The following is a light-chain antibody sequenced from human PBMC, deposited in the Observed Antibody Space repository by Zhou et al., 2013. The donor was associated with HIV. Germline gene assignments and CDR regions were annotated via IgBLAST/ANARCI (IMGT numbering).Light chain of an antibody. Sequence: DIQMTQSPSSVSASVGDRVTITCRASQGISNWLAWYQQKPGKAPKLLIYAASSLQSGVPSRFSGSGSGTDFSLTISSLQPDDFATYYCQQYNSYSAWTFGQGTKVEIK. J-gene: IGKJ1*01. CDR3: QQYNSYSAWT. CDR1: QGISNW. V-gene: IGKV1-12*01. CDR2: AAS.